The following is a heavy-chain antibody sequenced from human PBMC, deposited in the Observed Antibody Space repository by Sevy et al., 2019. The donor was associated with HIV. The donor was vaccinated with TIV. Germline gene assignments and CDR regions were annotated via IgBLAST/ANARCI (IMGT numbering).Heavy chain of an antibody. Sequence: SETLSLTCLVSDASITTNYWSWIRQAPGKGLEWIGYFFHSGTTNYNRSLKSRVTISGDTSKNEFSLRLTPVTAADTAVYYCARSRAYPRDSDDGFANWGQGTMVTVSS. CDR2: FFHSGTT. J-gene: IGHJ3*02. V-gene: IGHV4-59*01. D-gene: IGHD2-21*01. CDR1: DASITTNY. CDR3: ARSRAYPRDSDDGFAN.